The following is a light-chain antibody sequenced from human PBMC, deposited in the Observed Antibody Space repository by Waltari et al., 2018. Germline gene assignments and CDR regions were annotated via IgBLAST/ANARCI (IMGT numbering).Light chain of an antibody. CDR3: QQYNTFPFT. V-gene: IGKV1-5*03. CDR2: TAS. J-gene: IGKJ3*01. CDR1: QSISVW. Sequence: DIQMTQSPSTLSASVGDRVTITCRASQSISVWLAWYQQKPGKAPKLLIYTASSLESGVPSRFSGSGSGTEFTLTISSLQPDDFATYYCQQYNTFPFTFGPGTKVDIK.